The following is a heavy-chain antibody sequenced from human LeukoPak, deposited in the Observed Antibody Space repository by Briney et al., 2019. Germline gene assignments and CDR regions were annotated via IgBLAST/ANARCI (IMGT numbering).Heavy chain of an antibody. V-gene: IGHV1-8*01. Sequence: SVKVSCKASGYTFTSYDINWVRQATGQGLERMGWMNPNSGNTGYAQKFQGRVTMTRNTSISTAYMELSSLRSEDTAVYYCARGGYCTNGVCSPGWFDPWGQGTLVTVSS. CDR2: MNPNSGNT. J-gene: IGHJ5*02. CDR3: ARGGYCTNGVCSPGWFDP. CDR1: GYTFTSYD. D-gene: IGHD2-8*01.